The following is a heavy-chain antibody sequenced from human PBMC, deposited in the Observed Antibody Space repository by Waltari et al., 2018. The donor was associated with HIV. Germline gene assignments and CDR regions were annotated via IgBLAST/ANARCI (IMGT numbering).Heavy chain of an antibody. CDR2: IYYSGST. D-gene: IGHD4-17*01. Sequence: QVQLQESGPGLVKPSETLSLTGTVSGGSISSYYWSWIRQPPGKGLEWIGYIYYSGSTNYNPSLKSRVTISVDTSKNQFSLKLSSVTAADTAVYYCARDRKHDYGDYYYYYYYMDVWGKGTTVTVSS. CDR1: GGSISSYY. CDR3: ARDRKHDYGDYYYYYYYMDV. J-gene: IGHJ6*03. V-gene: IGHV4-59*01.